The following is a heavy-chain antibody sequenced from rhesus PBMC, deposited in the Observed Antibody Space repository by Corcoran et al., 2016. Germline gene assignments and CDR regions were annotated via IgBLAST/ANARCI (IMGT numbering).Heavy chain of an antibody. CDR1: GFTFGSHG. CDR3: STDPGGVCCTFDY. J-gene: IGHJ4*01. V-gene: IGHV3S5*01. Sequence: EVQLVETGGGWVQPGGSLRLSCGASGFTFGSHGMSWVRQGPGKGLEWVSGITNTGDRTFYADSVKGRFTISRDNSKNTLSLQMNSLRPEDTAVYYCSTDPGGVCCTFDYWGQGVLVTVSS. D-gene: IGHD2-39*02. CDR2: ITNTGDRT.